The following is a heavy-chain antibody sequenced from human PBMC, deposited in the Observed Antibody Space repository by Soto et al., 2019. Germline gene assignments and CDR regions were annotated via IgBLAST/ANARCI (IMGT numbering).Heavy chain of an antibody. CDR2: IQQDETQK. D-gene: IGHD6-6*01. CDR1: GFTFSGCW. J-gene: IGHJ5*02. Sequence: PGGSLRLSCVASGFTFSGCWMNWVRQAPGKRLEWVASIQQDETQKYYVDSVRGRFTISGDNAMNSLYLQMNSLRAEDTAIYYCARGYSSSPNWFDPWGQGTLVTVSS. CDR3: ARGYSSSPNWFDP. V-gene: IGHV3-7*03.